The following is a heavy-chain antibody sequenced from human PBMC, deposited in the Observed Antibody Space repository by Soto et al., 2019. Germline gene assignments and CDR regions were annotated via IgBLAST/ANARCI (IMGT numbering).Heavy chain of an antibody. CDR3: AEGYVLRFLEWLYFDY. D-gene: IGHD3-3*01. CDR2: ISGSGGST. CDR1: GFTFSSYA. J-gene: IGHJ4*02. V-gene: IGHV3-23*01. Sequence: GGSLRLSCAASGFTFSSYAMSWVRQAPGKGLEWVSAISGSGGSTYYADSVKGRFTISRDNSKNTLYLQMNSLRAEDKAVYYCAEGYVLRFLEWLYFDYWGQGTLVTVSS.